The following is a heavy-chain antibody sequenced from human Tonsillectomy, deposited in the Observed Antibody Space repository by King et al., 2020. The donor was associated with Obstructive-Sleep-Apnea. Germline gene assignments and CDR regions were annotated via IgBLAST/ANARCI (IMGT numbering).Heavy chain of an antibody. D-gene: IGHD2-8*01. J-gene: IGHJ4*02. V-gene: IGHV3-43*01. CDR2: ITWDGGST. CDR3: AKDNGKYRYGVELDH. CDR1: GFTFDDYS. Sequence: VQLVESGGVVVQPGGSLRLSCEASGFTFDDYSMSWVRQAPGRGLEWVSLITWDGGSTYYADSVKGRFTISRDNSKNSLYLQMNSLRIVDAALYYCAKDNGKYRYGVELDHWGQGTLVTVSS.